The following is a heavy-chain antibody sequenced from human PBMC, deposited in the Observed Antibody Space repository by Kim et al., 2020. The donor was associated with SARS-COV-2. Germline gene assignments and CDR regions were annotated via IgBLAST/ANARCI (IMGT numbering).Heavy chain of an antibody. CDR2: ISWNSGSI. J-gene: IGHJ4*02. V-gene: IGHV3-9*01. Sequence: GGSLRLSCAASGFTFDDYAMHWVRQAPGKGLEWVSGISWNSGSIGYADSVKGRFTISRDNAKNSLYLQMNSLRAEDTALYYCAKDYTPWSGAVDYWGQGTLVTVSS. CDR3: AKDYTPWSGAVDY. D-gene: IGHD3-10*01. CDR1: GFTFDDYA.